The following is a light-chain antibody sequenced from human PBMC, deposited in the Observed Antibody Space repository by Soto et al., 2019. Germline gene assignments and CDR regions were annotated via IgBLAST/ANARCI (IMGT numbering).Light chain of an antibody. CDR1: QSFSTSY. Sequence: IVLTQSPGTLSLSPGERATLSCRASQSFSTSYLAGYQQKPGQAPRLLIFAASSRASGIPDRCSGSGCGTDFTLTIDRLEPEDFAVYYCQQYSNSPLTFGGGAKVEI. CDR3: QQYSNSPLT. J-gene: IGKJ4*01. CDR2: AAS. V-gene: IGKV3-20*01.